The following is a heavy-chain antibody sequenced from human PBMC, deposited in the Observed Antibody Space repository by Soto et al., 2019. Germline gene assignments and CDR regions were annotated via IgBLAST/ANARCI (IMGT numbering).Heavy chain of an antibody. Sequence: QVQLVQSGAEVKKPGASVKVSCKASGYTFTSYYVHWVRQAPGQGLEWMGIINPGGGTSYAQKSQSRVTMTRDTSTSTVYMELSSLRSEDTAVYYCARVYCSGGSCSGIDYWGQGTLVPVSS. J-gene: IGHJ4*02. CDR2: INPGGGT. V-gene: IGHV1-46*01. CDR1: GYTFTSYY. D-gene: IGHD2-15*01. CDR3: ARVYCSGGSCSGIDY.